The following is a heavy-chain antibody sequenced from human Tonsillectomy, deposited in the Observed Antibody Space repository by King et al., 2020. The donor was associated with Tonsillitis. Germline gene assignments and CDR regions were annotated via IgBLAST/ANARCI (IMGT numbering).Heavy chain of an antibody. CDR2: IYYSETT. V-gene: IGHV4-59*01. CDR1: GDSMSSYY. CDR3: ARDGGYSYGYPIIDAFDI. D-gene: IGHD5-18*01. Sequence: VQLQESGPGLVKPSETLSLTCTVSGDSMSSYYWSWIRQPPGKGLEWIGYIYYSETTNYNPSLKSRVTMSVDTSKNQFSLRLSSVTAADTAVYYCARDGGYSYGYPIIDAFDIWGQGTMVTVSS. J-gene: IGHJ3*02.